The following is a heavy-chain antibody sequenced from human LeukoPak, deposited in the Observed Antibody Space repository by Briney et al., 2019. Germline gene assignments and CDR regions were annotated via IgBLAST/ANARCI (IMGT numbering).Heavy chain of an antibody. V-gene: IGHV3-21*01. CDR3: ARDLAPAAIPYGAFDI. Sequence: TGGSLRLSCAASGLTFSSYSMNWVRQAPGKGLEWVSSISSSSSYIYYADSVKGRFTISRDNAKNSLYLQMNSLRAEDTAVYYCARDLAPAAIPYGAFDIWGQGTMVTVSS. CDR1: GLTFSSYS. D-gene: IGHD2-2*01. CDR2: ISSSSSYI. J-gene: IGHJ3*02.